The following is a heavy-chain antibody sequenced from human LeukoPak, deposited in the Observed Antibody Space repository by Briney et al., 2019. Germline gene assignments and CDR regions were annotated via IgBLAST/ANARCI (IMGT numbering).Heavy chain of an antibody. CDR3: ARGGGWELLYFDY. Sequence: SETLSLTCTVSGGSISSYHWSWIRQPPGKGLEWIGYIYYSGSTNYNPSLKSRVTISVDTSKNQFSLKLSSVTAADTAVYYCARGGGWELLYFDYWGQGTLVTVSS. J-gene: IGHJ4*02. CDR1: GGSISSYH. D-gene: IGHD1-26*01. V-gene: IGHV4-59*01. CDR2: IYYSGST.